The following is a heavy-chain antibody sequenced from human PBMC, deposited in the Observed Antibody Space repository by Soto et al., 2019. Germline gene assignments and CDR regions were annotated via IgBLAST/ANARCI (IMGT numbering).Heavy chain of an antibody. CDR3: AKEGVRDSSISLYFFDQ. CDR2: ISGSGGRT. D-gene: IGHD3-10*01. V-gene: IGHV3-23*01. J-gene: IGHJ4*02. Sequence: PGGSLRLSCAASGFPFINYAMHWVRQAPGKGPEWMSAISGSGGRTYYGDSVKGRFTISRDNSKDTLYLHMNRLTAEDTAVYFCAKEGVRDSSISLYFFDQWGQGTLVTVSS. CDR1: GFPFINYA.